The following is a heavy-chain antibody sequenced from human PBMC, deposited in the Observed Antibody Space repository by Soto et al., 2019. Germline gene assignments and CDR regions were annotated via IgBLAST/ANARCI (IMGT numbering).Heavy chain of an antibody. J-gene: IGHJ4*02. CDR3: AKDVYSSSSGSGDGKDFDY. CDR1: GFTFSSYG. V-gene: IGHV3-30*18. CDR2: ISYDGSNK. D-gene: IGHD6-6*01. Sequence: QVQLVESGGGVVQPGRSLRLSCAASGFTFSSYGMHWVRQAPGKGLEWVAVISYDGSNKYYADSVKGRFTISRDNSKNTLYLQMNSLRAEDTAVYYCAKDVYSSSSGSGDGKDFDYWGQGTLVTVSS.